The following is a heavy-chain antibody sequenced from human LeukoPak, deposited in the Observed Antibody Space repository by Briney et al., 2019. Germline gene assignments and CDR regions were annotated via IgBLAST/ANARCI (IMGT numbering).Heavy chain of an antibody. CDR3: ARDSRRTREAFDY. Sequence: GGSLRLSCAASGFTFSSYGMSWVRQAPGKGLEWVSAISGSGGSTYYADSVKGRFTISRDNSKNTLYLQMNSLRAKDTAVYYCARDSRRTREAFDYWGQGTLVTVSS. CDR2: ISGSGGST. V-gene: IGHV3-23*01. D-gene: IGHD1-14*01. J-gene: IGHJ4*02. CDR1: GFTFSSYG.